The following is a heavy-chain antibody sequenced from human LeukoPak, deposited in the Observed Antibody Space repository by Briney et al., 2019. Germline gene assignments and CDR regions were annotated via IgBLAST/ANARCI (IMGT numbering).Heavy chain of an antibody. CDR2: ISAYNGNT. CDR1: GYTFTSYG. CDR3: ARPKNYDFWSGYHLIHFDY. V-gene: IGHV1-18*01. Sequence: GASVKVSCKASGYTFTSYGISWVRQAPGQGLEWMGWISAYNGNTNYAQKLQGRVTMTTDTSTSTACMELRSLRSDDTAVYYCARPKNYDFWSGYHLIHFDYWGQGTLVTVSS. J-gene: IGHJ4*02. D-gene: IGHD3-3*01.